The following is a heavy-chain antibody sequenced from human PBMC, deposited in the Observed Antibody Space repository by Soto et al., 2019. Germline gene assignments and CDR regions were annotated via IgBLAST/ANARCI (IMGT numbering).Heavy chain of an antibody. CDR1: GGTFSSYA. V-gene: IGHV1-69*06. CDR2: IIPIFGTA. CDR3: AREDYGGHSAA. J-gene: IGHJ5*02. D-gene: IGHD4-17*01. Sequence: GASVKVSCKASGGTFSSYAISWVRQAPGQGLEWMGGIIPIFGTANYAQKFQGRVTITADKSTSTAYMELSSLRSEDTAVYYCAREDYGGHSAAWGQGTLVTVSS.